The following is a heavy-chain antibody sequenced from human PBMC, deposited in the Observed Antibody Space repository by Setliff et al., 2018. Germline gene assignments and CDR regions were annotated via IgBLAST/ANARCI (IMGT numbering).Heavy chain of an antibody. CDR1: GDSFSDYY. CDR2: INLRGST. D-gene: IGHD3-3*01. CDR3: ARLNFWSGFWYFTL. J-gene: IGHJ4*02. V-gene: IGHV4-34*01. Sequence: PSETLSLTCAVYGDSFSDYYWSWIRQPPGKGLEWIEEINLRGSTNYSPSLRSRVTMSVDTSKKQLSLKLSTVTAADTAVYYCARLNFWSGFWYFTLWGQGTPVTVSS.